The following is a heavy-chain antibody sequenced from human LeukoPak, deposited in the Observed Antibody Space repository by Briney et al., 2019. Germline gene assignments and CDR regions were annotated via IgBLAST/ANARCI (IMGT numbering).Heavy chain of an antibody. V-gene: IGHV3-64*05. CDR1: GFTFSNYA. J-gene: IGHJ4*02. CDR3: VKDPHSSGRYYFDY. Sequence: QPGGSLRPSCSVSGFTFSNYAMHWVRQAPGKGLEYVSGISSNGGRTYYADSVKGRFTISRDNSKNTMYVQMSTLRVEDTAVYYCVKDPHSSGRYYFDYWGQGTLVTVSS. D-gene: IGHD6-19*01. CDR2: ISSNGGRT.